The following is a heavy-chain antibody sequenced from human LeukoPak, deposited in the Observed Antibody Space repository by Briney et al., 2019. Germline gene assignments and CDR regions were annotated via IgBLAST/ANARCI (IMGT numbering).Heavy chain of an antibody. CDR1: GGSISSYY. D-gene: IGHD3-10*01. V-gene: IGHV4-39*01. J-gene: IGHJ5*02. CDR3: ARRITMVRGPNANWFDP. CDR2: IYYSGST. Sequence: SETLSLTCTVSGGSISSYYWGWIRQPLGKGLEWIGSIYYSGSTYYNPSLKSRVTISVDTSKNQFSLKLSSVTAADTAVYYCARRITMVRGPNANWFDPWGQGTLVTVSS.